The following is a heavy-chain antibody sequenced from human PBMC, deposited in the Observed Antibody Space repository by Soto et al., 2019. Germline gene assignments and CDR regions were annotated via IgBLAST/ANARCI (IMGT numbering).Heavy chain of an antibody. J-gene: IGHJ4*02. CDR1: GGSISSGGYY. CDR2: IYYSGST. Sequence: SETLSLTCTVSGGSISSGGYYWSWIRQQPGKGLEWIGYIYYSGSTYYNPSLKSRVTISVDTSKNQFSLKLSSVTAADTAVYYCSRTLDPHADYFDYWGQGTLVTVSS. CDR3: SRTLDPHADYFDY. V-gene: IGHV4-31*03. D-gene: IGHD3-3*01.